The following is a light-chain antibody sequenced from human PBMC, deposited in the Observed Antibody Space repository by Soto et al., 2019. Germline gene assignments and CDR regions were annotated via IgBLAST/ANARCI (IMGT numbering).Light chain of an antibody. Sequence: DIQMTQSPSSLSASVGARVTITCQASQDISNYLNWHQQTLGKAPELRIYDASNLETGVPSRLSGSGSGTDFTFTISSPQPEDIATYYCQQYSHLITFGQGTRLEIK. CDR3: QQYSHLIT. V-gene: IGKV1-33*01. CDR1: QDISNY. J-gene: IGKJ5*01. CDR2: DAS.